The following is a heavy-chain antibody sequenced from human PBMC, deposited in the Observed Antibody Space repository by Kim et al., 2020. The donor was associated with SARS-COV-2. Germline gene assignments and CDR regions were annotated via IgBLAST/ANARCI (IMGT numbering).Heavy chain of an antibody. J-gene: IGHJ6*02. CDR1: GFTFSSYA. Sequence: GGSLRLSCAASGFTFSSYAMSWVRQAPGKGLEWVSAISGSGGSTYYADSVKGRFTISRDNSKNTLYLQMNSLRAEDTAVYYCAKDAPDWLDYYYGMDVWGQGTTVTVSS. CDR3: AKDAPDWLDYYYGMDV. V-gene: IGHV3-23*01. D-gene: IGHD3-9*01. CDR2: ISGSGGST.